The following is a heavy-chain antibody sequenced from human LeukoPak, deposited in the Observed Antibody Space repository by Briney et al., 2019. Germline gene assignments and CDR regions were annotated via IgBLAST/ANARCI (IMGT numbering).Heavy chain of an antibody. CDR1: GGSISSGGYY. V-gene: IGHV4-39*07. CDR3: ARISSYYYDSSALDY. Sequence: SETLSLTYTVSGGSISSGGYYWSWIRQPPGKGLEWIGEINHSGSTNYNPSLKNRVTISVDTSKNQFSLKLSSVTAADTAVYYCARISSYYYDSSALDYWGQGTLVTVSS. J-gene: IGHJ4*02. CDR2: INHSGST. D-gene: IGHD3-22*01.